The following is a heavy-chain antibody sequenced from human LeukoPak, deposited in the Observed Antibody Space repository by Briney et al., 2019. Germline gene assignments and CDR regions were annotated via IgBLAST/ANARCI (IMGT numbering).Heavy chain of an antibody. CDR1: GGSISSYY. D-gene: IGHD3-22*01. CDR2: IYYSGST. Sequence: SETLSLTCTVSGGSISSYYWSWIRQPPVKGLEWIGYIYYSGSTNYNPSLKSRVTISVDTSKNQFSLKLSSVTAADTAVYYCARLGYYDSSGHYFRSWFDPWGQGTLVTVSS. J-gene: IGHJ5*02. CDR3: ARLGYYDSSGHYFRSWFDP. V-gene: IGHV4-59*08.